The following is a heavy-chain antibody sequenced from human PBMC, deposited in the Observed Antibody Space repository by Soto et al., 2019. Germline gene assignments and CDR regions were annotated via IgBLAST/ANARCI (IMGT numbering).Heavy chain of an antibody. Sequence: GASVKVSCKASGYTFTSYAMHWVRQAPGQRLEWMGWINAGNGNTKYSQKFQGRVTITRDTSASTAYMELSSLRSEDTAVYYCARGVRNMVRGVIITPFDYWGQGTLVTV. D-gene: IGHD3-10*01. CDR3: ARGVRNMVRGVIITPFDY. CDR2: INAGNGNT. J-gene: IGHJ4*02. V-gene: IGHV1-3*01. CDR1: GYTFTSYA.